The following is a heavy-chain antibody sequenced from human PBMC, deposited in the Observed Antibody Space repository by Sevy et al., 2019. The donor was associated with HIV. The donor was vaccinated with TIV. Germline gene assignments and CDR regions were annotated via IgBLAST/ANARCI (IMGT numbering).Heavy chain of an antibody. V-gene: IGHV3-74*01. Sequence: GGSLRLSCAASGFTFTNYWMHWVRQAPGKGLVWVSRVDNDGSGTNYADSVKGRFTISRDNAKNTLYLQMNSLRAEDTAVYYCTREMYGIDYWGQGTLVTVSS. CDR1: GFTFTNYW. D-gene: IGHD2-8*01. J-gene: IGHJ4*02. CDR3: TREMYGIDY. CDR2: VDNDGSGT.